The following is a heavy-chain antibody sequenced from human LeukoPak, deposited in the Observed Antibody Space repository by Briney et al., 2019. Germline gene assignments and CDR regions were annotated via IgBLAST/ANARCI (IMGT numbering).Heavy chain of an antibody. CDR3: ARGGQGDGYSADEAFDV. D-gene: IGHD5-24*01. CDR2: TYYRSKWYN. CDR1: GDSVVSNSTA. J-gene: IGHJ3*01. V-gene: IGHV6-1*01. Sequence: SQTLSLTCVISGDSVVSNSTACNWIRQSPSRGLEWLGRTYYRSKWYNDYAVSVKSRIIINPDTSKNQFSLQLNSVTPEDTAVYYCARGGQGDGYSADEAFDVWGQGTMVTVS.